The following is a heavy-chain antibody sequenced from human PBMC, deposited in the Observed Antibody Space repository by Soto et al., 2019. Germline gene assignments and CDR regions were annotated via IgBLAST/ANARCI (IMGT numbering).Heavy chain of an antibody. CDR2: ISAYNGNT. Sequence: ASVKVSCKASGYTFTSYCISWVRQAPGQGLEWMGWISAYNGNTNYAQKLQGRVTMTTDTSTSTAYMELRSLRSDDTAVYYCAKELGGTYYYDSSGYYPRSYYYYGMDVWGQGTTVTVSS. J-gene: IGHJ6*02. CDR3: AKELGGTYYYDSSGYYPRSYYYYGMDV. V-gene: IGHV1-18*01. D-gene: IGHD3-22*01. CDR1: GYTFTSYC.